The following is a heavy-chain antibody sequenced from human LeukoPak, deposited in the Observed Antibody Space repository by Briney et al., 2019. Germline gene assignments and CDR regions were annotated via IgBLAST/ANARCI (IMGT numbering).Heavy chain of an antibody. D-gene: IGHD2-8*01. V-gene: IGHV1-46*01. CDR1: GYNFISYY. Sequence: GSVKVSCTASGYNFISYYMHWVRQAPGQGLECMGIINPSGGSTSYAQKFQDRVTMTRDTSTSTVCMELSSLKSEDTAVYYCAREDVVLVDAVRYYYYGMDVWGQGTTVTVSS. CDR3: AREDVVLVDAVRYYYYGMDV. J-gene: IGHJ6*02. CDR2: INPSGGST.